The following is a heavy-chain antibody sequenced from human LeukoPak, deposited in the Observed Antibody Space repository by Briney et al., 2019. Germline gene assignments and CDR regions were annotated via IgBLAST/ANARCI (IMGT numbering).Heavy chain of an antibody. CDR2: IIPIFGTA. CDR1: GGTFSSYA. Sequence: GASVKVSCKAPGGTFSSYAISWVRQAPGQGLEWMGGIIPIFGTANYAQKFQGRVTITADESTSTAYMELSSLRSEDTAVYYCARDPQYCSSTSCPWHYYYGMDVWGQGTTVTVSS. CDR3: ARDPQYCSSTSCPWHYYYGMDV. J-gene: IGHJ6*02. V-gene: IGHV1-69*13. D-gene: IGHD2-2*01.